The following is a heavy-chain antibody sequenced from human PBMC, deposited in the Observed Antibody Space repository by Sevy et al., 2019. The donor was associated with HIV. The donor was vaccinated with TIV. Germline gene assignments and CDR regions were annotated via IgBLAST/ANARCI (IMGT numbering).Heavy chain of an antibody. CDR3: AGMEVGGYDLLTGRSTGWFDP. CDR2: IYYSGSP. CDR1: GGSISSSNYY. D-gene: IGHD3-9*01. Sequence: SETLSLTCTVSGGSISSSNYYWGWIRQPPGKGLEWIGSIYYSGSPYYNPSLKSRVTISVDTSKNQCFLNLSSVTAPDPAVYYCAGMEVGGYDLLTGRSTGWFDPWGQGTLVTVSS. V-gene: IGHV4-39*01. J-gene: IGHJ5*02.